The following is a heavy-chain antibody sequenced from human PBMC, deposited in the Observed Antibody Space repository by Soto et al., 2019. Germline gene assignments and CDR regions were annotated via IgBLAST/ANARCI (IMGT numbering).Heavy chain of an antibody. D-gene: IGHD3-22*01. CDR3: ARLDGNDYDSSGYYYYYYGMDV. J-gene: IGHJ6*02. CDR2: ISSSGSTI. Sequence: QVQLVESGGGLVKPGGSLRLSCAASGFTFSDYYMSWIRQAPGKGLEWASYISSSGSTIYYADSVKGRFTISRDNAKNSLYLQMNSLRAEDTAVYYCARLDGNDYDSSGYYYYYYGMDVWGQGTTVTVSS. CDR1: GFTFSDYY. V-gene: IGHV3-11*01.